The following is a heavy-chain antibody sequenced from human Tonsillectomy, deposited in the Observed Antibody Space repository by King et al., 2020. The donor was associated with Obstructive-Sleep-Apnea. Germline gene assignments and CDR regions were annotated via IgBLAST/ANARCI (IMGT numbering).Heavy chain of an antibody. CDR1: AFTFDDYA. J-gene: IGHJ4*02. D-gene: IGHD5-12*01. Sequence: VQLVESGGGLVQPGWSLRLSCAASAFTFDDYAMHWVRLVPGTGLEWVAVSTYNGGIIGYADSVKGRFTISRDNAKNSLYMQMNSLRVEYTALYYCAKANSAYDSFYYFDHWGQGTRVTVSS. V-gene: IGHV3-9*01. CDR3: AKANSAYDSFYYFDH. CDR2: STYNGGII.